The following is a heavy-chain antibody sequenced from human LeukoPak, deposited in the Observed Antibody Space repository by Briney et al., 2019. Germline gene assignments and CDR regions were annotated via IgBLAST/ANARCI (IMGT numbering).Heavy chain of an antibody. CDR3: ARAFYPGYYSYMAV. V-gene: IGHV1-8*01. D-gene: IGHD3-3*02. J-gene: IGHJ6*03. CDR1: GYTFTSYD. Sequence: ASVKVSCKASGYTFTSYDINWVRQATGQGLEWMGWMNPNSGNTGYAQKFQGRVTMTRNTSISTAYMELSSLRSEDTAVYYCARAFYPGYYSYMAVWGKGTTVTVSS. CDR2: MNPNSGNT.